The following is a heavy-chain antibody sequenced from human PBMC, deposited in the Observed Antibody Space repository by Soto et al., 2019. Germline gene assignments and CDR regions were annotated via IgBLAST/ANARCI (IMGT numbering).Heavy chain of an antibody. CDR2: ISYDGSNK. CDR3: AREGPSHYGSWTYYYYGMDV. D-gene: IGHD3-10*01. V-gene: IGHV3-30-3*01. J-gene: IGHJ6*02. Sequence: PVGSLRLSCAASGFTFSIYAMYWVRQAPGKGLEWVAFISYDGSNKYYADSVKGRFTISRDNSKNTLYLQMNSLRAEDTAVYYCAREGPSHYGSWTYYYYGMDVWGQGTTVTVSS. CDR1: GFTFSIYA.